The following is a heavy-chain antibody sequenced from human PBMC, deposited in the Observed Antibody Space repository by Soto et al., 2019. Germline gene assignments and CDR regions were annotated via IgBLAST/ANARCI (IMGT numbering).Heavy chain of an antibody. CDR3: ASSSSWYYYYYMDV. CDR2: ISGSGGST. CDR1: GFTFSSYA. D-gene: IGHD6-13*01. J-gene: IGHJ6*03. V-gene: IGHV3-23*01. Sequence: EVQLLESGGGLVQPGGSLRLSCAASGFTFSSYAMSWVRQAPGKGLEWVSAISGSGGSTYYADSVKGRFTISRDNSKNTLYLQMNSLRAEDTAVYYCASSSSWYYYYYMDVWGKGTTVTVS.